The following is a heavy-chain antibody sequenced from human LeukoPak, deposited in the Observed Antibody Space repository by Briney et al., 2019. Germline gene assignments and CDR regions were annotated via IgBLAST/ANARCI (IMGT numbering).Heavy chain of an antibody. D-gene: IGHD3-16*01. CDR2: IYRSGSA. CDR1: GYSISSGYY. Sequence: PSETLSLACTVSGYSISSGYYWGWIRQPPGVGLEWIGNIYRSGSAYYNPSLKSRVTISVDTSKNQFSLKPSSVTAADTAVYYCAREYAAQSGGGGDYWGQGTLVTVSS. V-gene: IGHV4-38-2*02. J-gene: IGHJ4*02. CDR3: AREYAAQSGGGGDY.